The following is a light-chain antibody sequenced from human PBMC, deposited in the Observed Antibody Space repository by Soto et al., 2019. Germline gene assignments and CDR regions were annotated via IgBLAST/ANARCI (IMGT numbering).Light chain of an antibody. Sequence: QSALTQPPSASASLGASVTLTCTLSSGYSNYKVDWYQQRPGKGPRFVMRVGTGGIVGSKGDGIPDRFSVLGSGLNRFLTIKNIQEADVSDYHCGADHGSGSNFVSVVFGGGTKLTVL. CDR2: VGTGGIVG. V-gene: IGLV9-49*01. J-gene: IGLJ2*01. CDR1: SGYSNYK. CDR3: GADHGSGSNFVSVV.